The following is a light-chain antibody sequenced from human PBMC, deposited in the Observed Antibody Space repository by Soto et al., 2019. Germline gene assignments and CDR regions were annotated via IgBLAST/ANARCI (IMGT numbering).Light chain of an antibody. J-gene: IGKJ2*01. V-gene: IGKV3-15*01. Sequence: EIVMTQSPATLSVSPGERATLSCRASQRVSTNLAWYQQKPGQAPRLLIYGASTRPTGIPGRFSGSGAVTEFTLTISNLQSEDFAVYYCPQYSDWPPTYTFGQGTKLEIK. CDR3: PQYSDWPPTYT. CDR1: QRVSTN. CDR2: GAS.